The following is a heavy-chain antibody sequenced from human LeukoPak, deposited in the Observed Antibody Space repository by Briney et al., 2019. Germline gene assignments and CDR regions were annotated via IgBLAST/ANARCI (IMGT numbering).Heavy chain of an antibody. CDR1: GYSFTSYC. V-gene: IGHV5-51*01. Sequence: GEVPKILCWSSGYSFTSYCICRGRQMPGKGVEWMRINYPDDCENRYSPSFQGQVTISADKSIGPAYLHRSRPEGPDHARYYCARHRSGDGYHSRPGVGDYYSCYPGMDVWGQGSTVTVSS. J-gene: IGHJ6*02. CDR2: NYPDDCEN. D-gene: IGHD5-24*01. CDR3: ARHRSGDGYHSRPGVGDYYSCYPGMDV.